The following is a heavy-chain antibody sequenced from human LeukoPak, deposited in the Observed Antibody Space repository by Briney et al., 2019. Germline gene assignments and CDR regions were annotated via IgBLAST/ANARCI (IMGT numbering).Heavy chain of an antibody. J-gene: IGHJ4*02. CDR2: ISSSGSTI. CDR3: ARDCSGWHYYFDY. V-gene: IGHV3-48*03. CDR1: GFTFSSYE. Sequence: PGGSLRLSCAASGFTFSSYEMNWVRQAPGKGLEWVSYISSSGSTIYYADPVKGRFTISRDNAKNSLYLQMNSLRAEDTAVYYCARDCSGWHYYFDYWGQGTLVTVSS. D-gene: IGHD6-19*01.